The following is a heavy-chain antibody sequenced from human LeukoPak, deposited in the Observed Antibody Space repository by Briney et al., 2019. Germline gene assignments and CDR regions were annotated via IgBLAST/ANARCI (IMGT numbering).Heavy chain of an antibody. V-gene: IGHV1-2*02. CDR2: INPNSGGT. Sequence: ASVKVSCKASGYTFTGYYMHWVRQAPGQGLEWMGWINPNSGGTNYAQKFQGRVTMTRDTSISTAYMKLSRLRSDDTAVYYCSRDRWFGNYYYYYGMAVWGQGTTVTVSS. D-gene: IGHD3-10*01. J-gene: IGHJ6*02. CDR3: SRDRWFGNYYYYYGMAV. CDR1: GYTFTGYY.